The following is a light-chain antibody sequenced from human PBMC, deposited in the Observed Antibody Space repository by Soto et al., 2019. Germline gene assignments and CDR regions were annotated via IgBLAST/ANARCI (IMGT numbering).Light chain of an antibody. CDR2: DTT. Sequence: EIVMTQCPATLSVSPGEGATLCCKPRQGIGDTLAWYQQNPGQTPRLLIYDTTIRATGVPARFSGSRSGAEFTLTISSLQSEDFAVYYCQHYVTWPLTFGGGTKVDIK. CDR3: QHYVTWPLT. CDR1: QGIGDT. J-gene: IGKJ4*01. V-gene: IGKV3-15*01.